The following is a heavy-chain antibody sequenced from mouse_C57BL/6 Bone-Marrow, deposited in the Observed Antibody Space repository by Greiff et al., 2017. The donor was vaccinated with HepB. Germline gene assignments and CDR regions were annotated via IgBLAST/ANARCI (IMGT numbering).Heavy chain of an antibody. CDR2: IYPRDGST. CDR1: GYTFTSYD. V-gene: IGHV1-85*01. D-gene: IGHD1-1*01. Sequence: QVQLQQSGPELVKPGASVKLSCKASGYTFTSYDINWVKQRPGQGLEWIGWIYPRDGSTKYNEKFKGKATLTVDTSSSTAYMELHSLTSEDSAVYCCARNYGSSSFAYWGQGTLVTVSA. J-gene: IGHJ3*01. CDR3: ARNYGSSSFAY.